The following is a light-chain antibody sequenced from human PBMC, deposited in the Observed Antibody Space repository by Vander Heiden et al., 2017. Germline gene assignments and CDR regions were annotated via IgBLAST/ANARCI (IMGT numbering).Light chain of an antibody. J-gene: IGKJ4*01. CDR3: MQALQTPIT. CDR2: LGS. Sequence: DIVMTQSPLSLPVTPGEPASISCRSSQSLLHSNGYNYLDWYLQRPGQSPQLLIYLGSNRASGVPDRFSGSRSGTDFTLKISRVEAEDVGIYYCMQALQTPITFGGGTKVEIK. V-gene: IGKV2-28*01. CDR1: QSLLHSNGYNY.